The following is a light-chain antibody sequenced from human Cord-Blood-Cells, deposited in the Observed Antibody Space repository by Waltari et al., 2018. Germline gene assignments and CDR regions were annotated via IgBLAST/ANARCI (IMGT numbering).Light chain of an antibody. V-gene: IGKV1-39*01. Sequence: DIQMTRSPSHLSASVGDIVTITCRASQSISSYLNWYQQKPGKAPKLLIYAASSLQSGVPSRFSGSGSGTDFTLTISSLQPEDFATYYCQQSYSTPLTFGGGTKVEIK. CDR2: AAS. CDR3: QQSYSTPLT. CDR1: QSISSY. J-gene: IGKJ4*01.